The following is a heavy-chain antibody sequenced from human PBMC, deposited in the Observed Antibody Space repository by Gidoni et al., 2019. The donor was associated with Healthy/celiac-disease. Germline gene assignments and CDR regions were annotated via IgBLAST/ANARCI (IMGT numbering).Heavy chain of an antibody. V-gene: IGHV3-73*02. CDR1: GFTFSGSA. D-gene: IGHD3-3*01. CDR3: MGFTFGVVIKG. Sequence: EVQLVESGGGLVQPGGSLKLSCAASGFTFSGSAMHWVRQASGKGLGWVGRIRSKANSYATAYAASVKGRFTISRDDSKNTAYLQMNSLKTEDTAVYYCMGFTFGVVIKGWGQGTLVTVSS. J-gene: IGHJ4*02. CDR2: IRSKANSYAT.